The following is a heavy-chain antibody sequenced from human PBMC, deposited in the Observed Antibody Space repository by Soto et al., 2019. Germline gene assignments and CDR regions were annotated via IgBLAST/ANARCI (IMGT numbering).Heavy chain of an antibody. Sequence: EVQLVESGGGLVQSGGSLRLSCATSGFTLSSEWMHWVRQAPGKGLVWVSRINKDGSYRNYADFVEGRFIISRDDAKSELYLQMEGLRAEDTGVYYCARGGLEPFDYLGQGALVAVSS. CDR3: ARGGLEPFDY. V-gene: IGHV3-74*01. J-gene: IGHJ4*02. CDR1: GFTLSSEW. CDR2: INKDGSYR. D-gene: IGHD1-1*01.